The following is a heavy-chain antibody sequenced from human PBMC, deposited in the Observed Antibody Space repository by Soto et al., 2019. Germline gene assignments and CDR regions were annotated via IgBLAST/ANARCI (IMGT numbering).Heavy chain of an antibody. V-gene: IGHV3-74*01. CDR1: GFTFSNYW. Sequence: PGGSLRLSCAASGFTFSNYWMHWVRQAPGKGLVWVSHINSDGSDTRYADSVKGRFTISRDNAKNTLYLQVNSLRAEDTAVYYCARGLPYCGGDCYRALDYWGQGTLVTVSS. D-gene: IGHD2-21*02. J-gene: IGHJ4*02. CDR2: INSDGSDT. CDR3: ARGLPYCGGDCYRALDY.